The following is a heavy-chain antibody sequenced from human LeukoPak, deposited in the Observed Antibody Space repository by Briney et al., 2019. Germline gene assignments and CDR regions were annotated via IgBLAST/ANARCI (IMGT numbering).Heavy chain of an antibody. Sequence: GGSLRLSCGASGFTFSNYAMSWVRQAPEKGLEWVSGISGSGDSTYYADSVRGRFTISRDNSKNTLYLQMSSLRAEDTAVYYCAKGPSTWDFWGQGTLVTVSS. V-gene: IGHV3-23*01. CDR3: AKGPSTWDF. J-gene: IGHJ4*02. CDR1: GFTFSNYA. CDR2: ISGSGDST.